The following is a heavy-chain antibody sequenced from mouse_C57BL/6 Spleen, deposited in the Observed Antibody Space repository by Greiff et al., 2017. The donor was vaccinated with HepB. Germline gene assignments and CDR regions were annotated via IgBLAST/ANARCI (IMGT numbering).Heavy chain of an antibody. Sequence: QVQLKQPGAELVRPGSSVKLSCKASGYTFTSYWMDWVKQRPGQGLEWIGNIYPSDSETHYNQKFKDKATLTVDKSSSTAYMQLSSLTSEDSAVYYCARDYSNYRGYYYAMDYWGQGTSVTVSS. CDR2: IYPSDSET. CDR3: ARDYSNYRGYYYAMDY. V-gene: IGHV1-61*01. J-gene: IGHJ4*01. CDR1: GYTFTSYW. D-gene: IGHD2-5*01.